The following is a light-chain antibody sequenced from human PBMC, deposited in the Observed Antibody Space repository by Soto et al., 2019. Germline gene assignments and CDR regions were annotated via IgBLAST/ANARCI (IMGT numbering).Light chain of an antibody. CDR1: SSDIGGYNF. Sequence: QSALTQPPSASGSXGQSVXXXXTGTSSDIGGYNFVSWYQQHPGKAPKLMIYDVTKRPSGVPDRFSGSKSGNTATLIVSGLQAEDEADYYCSSHGGSNNPYVFGPGTKLTVL. CDR2: DVT. J-gene: IGLJ1*01. V-gene: IGLV2-8*01. CDR3: SSHGGSNNPYV.